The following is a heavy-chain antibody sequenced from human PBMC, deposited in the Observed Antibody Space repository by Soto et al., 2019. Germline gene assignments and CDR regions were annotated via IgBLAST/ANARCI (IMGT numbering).Heavy chain of an antibody. Sequence: SLTCTVSGGSFTGHFWSCVRQPPGKGLEWIGEVSHSGNTKYYPSLRSRVTLSVDSSKNQISLALTSVTAADTAVYYCARAKFESTGWHQFDIWGQGTLVTVSS. CDR2: VSHSGNT. CDR1: GGSFTGHF. V-gene: IGHV4-34*01. D-gene: IGHD7-27*01. CDR3: ARAKFESTGWHQFDI. J-gene: IGHJ4*02.